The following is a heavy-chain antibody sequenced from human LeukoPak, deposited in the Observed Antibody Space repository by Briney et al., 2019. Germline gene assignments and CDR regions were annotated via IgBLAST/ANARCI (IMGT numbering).Heavy chain of an antibody. V-gene: IGHV3-30-3*01. J-gene: IGHJ3*02. CDR2: ISYDGSNK. D-gene: IGHD1-14*01. CDR1: GFTFSSYA. CDR3: ARQPLDRAYAFDI. Sequence: GGSLRLSCAASGFTFSSYAMNWVRQAPGKGLEWVALISYDGSNKNYADSVKGRFTISRDNSKNTLYLQMNSLRAEDTAVYYCARQPLDRAYAFDIWGQGTMVTVSS.